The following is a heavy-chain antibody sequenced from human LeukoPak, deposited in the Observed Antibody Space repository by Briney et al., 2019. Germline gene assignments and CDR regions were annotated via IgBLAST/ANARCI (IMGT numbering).Heavy chain of an antibody. J-gene: IGHJ4*02. CDR1: GFNISDHY. V-gene: IGHV3-11*01. CDR3: ARNKRRFDQ. Sequence: GGSLRLSCAASGFNISDHYMSWIRQAPGRGLEWVSYISNRGFSTYYVDSVKGRFTISRDNTKNSLYLEMQSLRVEDTAVYYCARNKRRFDQWGQGTVVTVSS. CDR2: ISNRGFST.